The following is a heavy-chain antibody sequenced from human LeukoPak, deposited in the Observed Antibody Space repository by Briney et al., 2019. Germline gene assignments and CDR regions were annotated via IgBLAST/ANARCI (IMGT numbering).Heavy chain of an antibody. V-gene: IGHV4-59*08. CDR1: GGSISSYY. D-gene: IGHD3-10*01. CDR3: ARLGDYYGSGSYFDY. Sequence: SETLSLTCTVSGGSISSYYWSWIRQPPGRGLEWIGYIYYSGSTNYNPSLKSRVTISVDTSKNQFSLKLSSVTAADTAVYYCARLGDYYGSGSYFDYWGQGTLVTVSS. CDR2: IYYSGST. J-gene: IGHJ4*02.